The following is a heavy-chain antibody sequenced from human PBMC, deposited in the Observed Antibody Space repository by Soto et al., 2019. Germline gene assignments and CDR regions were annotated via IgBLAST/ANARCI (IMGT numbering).Heavy chain of an antibody. CDR3: ARSYGDYVH. Sequence: QVQLQESGPGLVKPSETLSLTCTVSGGSISSYYCNWIRQPPGKGLEWIGYIYYSGSTNYNPSLKSRVTISIGTSKNQFSLTLSSVTAADTAVYYCARSYGDYVHWGQGTLVTVSS. D-gene: IGHD4-17*01. V-gene: IGHV4-59*01. CDR2: IYYSGST. CDR1: GGSISSYY. J-gene: IGHJ4*02.